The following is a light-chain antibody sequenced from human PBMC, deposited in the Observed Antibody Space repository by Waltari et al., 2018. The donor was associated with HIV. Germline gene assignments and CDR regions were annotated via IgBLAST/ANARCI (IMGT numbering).Light chain of an antibody. CDR1: SSNIGSNT. J-gene: IGLJ7*01. CDR2: ANR. V-gene: IGLV1-44*01. CDR3: AAWDDSLNGRAV. Sequence: QSVLTQPPSASGTPGQRVTISCSGSSSNIGSNTVNWYQQLPGKAPKLLIYANRHRPSGVPDRFSGSKAGTAASRAISGLQSEDEADYYWAAWDDSLNGRAVFGGGTHLTVL.